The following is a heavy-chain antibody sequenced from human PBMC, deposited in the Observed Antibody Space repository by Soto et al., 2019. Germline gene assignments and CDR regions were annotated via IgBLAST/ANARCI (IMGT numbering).Heavy chain of an antibody. CDR2: ISSSSSYI. D-gene: IGHD3-3*01. CDR3: ARDTSCYYLPDY. J-gene: IGHJ4*02. V-gene: IGHV3-21*01. CDR1: GFTFSSYS. Sequence: EVQLVESGGGLVKPGGSLRLSCAASGFTFSSYSMNWVRQAPGKGLEWVSFISSSSSYIYYADSVKGRFTISRDNAKNSLYLQMNSLRAEDTGVYYFARDTSCYYLPDYWGQGTLVTVSS.